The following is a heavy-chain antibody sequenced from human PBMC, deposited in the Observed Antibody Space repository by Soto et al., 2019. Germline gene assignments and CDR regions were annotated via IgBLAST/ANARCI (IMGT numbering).Heavy chain of an antibody. D-gene: IGHD3-3*01. V-gene: IGHV3-74*01. CDR2: IKGDETTT. CDR3: ARGAFGAYYHDY. CDR1: GFTFSNYW. Sequence: EVQLVESGGGLVQPGGSLRLSCAASGFTFSNYWIHWVRQAPGKGLVWVSRIKGDETTTNYADSVKGRFTISRDNAKNTVYLQMNGLRDEDTAVYYSARGAFGAYYHDYWGQGTMLTVSS. J-gene: IGHJ4*02.